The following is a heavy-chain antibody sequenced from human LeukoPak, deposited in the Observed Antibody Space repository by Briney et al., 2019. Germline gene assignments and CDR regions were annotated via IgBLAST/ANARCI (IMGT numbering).Heavy chain of an antibody. V-gene: IGHV1-2*02. J-gene: IGHJ6*03. CDR2: INPNSGGT. Sequence: ASVKVSCKASGYTFTGYYMHWVRQAPGQGLEWMGWINPNSGGTNYAQKFQGRVTMTRDTSISTAYMELSRLRSDDTAVYYCAREGGGAVATFSYYYYYYMDVWGKGTTVTVSS. CDR1: GYTFTGYY. CDR3: AREGGGAVATFSYYYYYYMDV. D-gene: IGHD2/OR15-2a*01.